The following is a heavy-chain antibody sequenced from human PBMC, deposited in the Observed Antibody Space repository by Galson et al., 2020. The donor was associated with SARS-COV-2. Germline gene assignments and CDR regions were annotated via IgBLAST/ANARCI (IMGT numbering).Heavy chain of an antibody. J-gene: IGHJ4*02. D-gene: IGHD2-2*01. V-gene: IGHV3-7*01. CDR1: GFTFSSYW. CDR2: IKKDGSEK. CDR3: ASSSSPLGY. Sequence: GGSLRLSCAASGFTFSSYWISWVRQAPGKGLEWVANIKKDGSEKYYVDSVKGRFTISRDNAKNSLSLQLDSLRAEDTAVYYCASSSSPLGYWGQGTLVTVSS.